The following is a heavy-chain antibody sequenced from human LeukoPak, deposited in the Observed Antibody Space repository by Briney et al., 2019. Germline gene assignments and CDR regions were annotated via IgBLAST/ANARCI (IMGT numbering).Heavy chain of an antibody. CDR2: IYYSGST. D-gene: IGHD3-9*01. J-gene: IGHJ6*02. Sequence: SETLSLTCTVSGGSISSYYWSWIRQPPGKGLEWIGYIYYSGSTNYNPSLKSRVTISVDASKNQFSLKLSSVTAADTAVYYCATTYYDISYGMDVWGQGTTVTVSS. V-gene: IGHV4-59*08. CDR3: ATTYYDISYGMDV. CDR1: GGSISSYY.